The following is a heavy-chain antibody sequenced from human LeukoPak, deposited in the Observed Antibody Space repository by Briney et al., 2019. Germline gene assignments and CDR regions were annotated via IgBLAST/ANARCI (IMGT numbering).Heavy chain of an antibody. V-gene: IGHV4-59*01. CDR1: GGSFSGYY. CDR3: ARGLDGYNTPFDY. CDR2: IYYSGST. Sequence: SETLSLTCAVYGGSFSGYYWSWIRQPPGKGLEWIGYIYYSGSTNYNPSLKSRVTISVDTSKNQFSLKLSSVTAADTAVYYCARGLDGYNTPFDYWGQGTLVTVSS. D-gene: IGHD5-24*01. J-gene: IGHJ4*02.